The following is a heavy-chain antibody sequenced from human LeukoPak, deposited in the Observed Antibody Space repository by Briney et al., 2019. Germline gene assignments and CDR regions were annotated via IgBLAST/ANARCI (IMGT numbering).Heavy chain of an antibody. Sequence: GGSLRLSCAASGFSFSSYSMNWVRQAPGKGLEWVSSISSTSSYIYYADSVRGRFTISRDNAKNSLYLQMNSLRAEDAAVYYCAKSRTSGYYFDYWGQGTLVTVSS. D-gene: IGHD5-12*01. CDR1: GFSFSSYS. V-gene: IGHV3-21*04. CDR2: ISSTSSYI. CDR3: AKSRTSGYYFDY. J-gene: IGHJ4*02.